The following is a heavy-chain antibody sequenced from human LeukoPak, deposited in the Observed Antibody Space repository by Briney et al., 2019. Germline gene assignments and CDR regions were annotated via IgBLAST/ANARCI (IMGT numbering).Heavy chain of an antibody. J-gene: IGHJ4*02. Sequence: SVKVSCKVSGDTFSTYTINWVRHAPGQGLGWMGEITPMFDTIDYAQHLQGRVTITSNELTTTVYMELSSLRYEDTAVYFCARDRGSGWHYFDSWGQGTLVTVSS. V-gene: IGHV1-69*13. CDR1: GDTFSTYT. CDR3: ARDRGSGWHYFDS. D-gene: IGHD6-19*01. CDR2: ITPMFDTI.